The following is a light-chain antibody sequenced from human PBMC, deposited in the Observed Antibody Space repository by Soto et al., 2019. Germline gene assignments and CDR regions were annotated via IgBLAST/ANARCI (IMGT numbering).Light chain of an antibody. Sequence: EIVLTHSPVTLSLSPWEIATLSCRASQSVSSYLAWYQQKPGQAPRLLIYDASNRATGIPARFSGSGSGTDFTLTISRLEPEDFAVYYCQQYGSSGTFGQGTKVDIK. V-gene: IGKV3-20*01. CDR3: QQYGSSGT. J-gene: IGKJ1*01. CDR2: DAS. CDR1: QSVSSY.